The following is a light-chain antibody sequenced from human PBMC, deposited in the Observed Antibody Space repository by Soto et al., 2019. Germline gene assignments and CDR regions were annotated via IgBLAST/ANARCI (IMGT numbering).Light chain of an antibody. V-gene: IGKV3-20*01. CDR3: QQYVTSPLT. Sequence: EIVLTQSPRTLSVSPGERATLSCRASQTLTSSYLAWYQQKPGQAPRLLIFGSSSRATGIPDRFSGSGSGTDFTLTISRLEPEDFAVYYCQQYVTSPLTFGGGTKVEVK. CDR1: QTLTSSY. J-gene: IGKJ4*01. CDR2: GSS.